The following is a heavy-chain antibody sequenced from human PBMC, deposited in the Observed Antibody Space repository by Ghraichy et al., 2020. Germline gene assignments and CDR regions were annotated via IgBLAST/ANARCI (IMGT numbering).Heavy chain of an antibody. CDR3: AKDQAGSWWDYFDY. J-gene: IGHJ4*02. CDR2: ISGSGGSA. D-gene: IGHD6-13*01. V-gene: IGHV3-23*01. CDR1: GFTFSSYA. Sequence: GESLRLSCAASGFTFSSYAMSWVRQAPGKGLEWVSAISGSGGSAYYADSVKGRFTISRDNSKNTLYLQMNSLRAEDTAVYYCAKDQAGSWWDYFDYWGQGTLFTFSP.